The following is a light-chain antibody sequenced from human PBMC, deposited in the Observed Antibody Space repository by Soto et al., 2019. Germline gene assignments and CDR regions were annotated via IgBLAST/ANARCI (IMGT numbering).Light chain of an antibody. V-gene: IGKV2-28*01. CDR2: LGS. CDR3: MQALQTSFT. Sequence: DIVMTQSPLSLPVTPGEPASISCRSSQSLLHSNGYNYLDWYLQKPGQSPQLLIYLGSNRASGVPERLSGSGSGTDFTLKSSRVGAVDVGVYYCMQALQTSFTFGPGTKVDIK. CDR1: QSLLHSNGYNY. J-gene: IGKJ3*01.